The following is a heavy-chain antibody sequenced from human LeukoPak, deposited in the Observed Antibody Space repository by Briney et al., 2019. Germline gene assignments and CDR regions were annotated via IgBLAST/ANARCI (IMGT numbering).Heavy chain of an antibody. V-gene: IGHV3-23*01. Sequence: PGGSLRLSCAASGFTLSSYAMSWVRQAPGKGLEWVSAISGSGGSTYYADSVKGRFTISRDNSKNTLYLQMNSLRAEDTAVYYCAKDRRRITIFGVVISSYFDYWGQGTLVTVSS. D-gene: IGHD3-3*01. CDR1: GFTLSSYA. J-gene: IGHJ4*02. CDR3: AKDRRRITIFGVVISSYFDY. CDR2: ISGSGGST.